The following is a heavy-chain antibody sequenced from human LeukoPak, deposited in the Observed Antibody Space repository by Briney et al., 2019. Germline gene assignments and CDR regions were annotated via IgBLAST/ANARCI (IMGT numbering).Heavy chain of an antibody. Sequence: ASVKVSCEASGYTFTSYDINWVRQATGQGLEWMGWMNPNSGNTGYAQKFQGRVTMTRNTSISTAYMELCSLRSEDTAVYYCARASSGDFWSGYPFDYWGQGTLVTVSS. CDR3: ARASSGDFWSGYPFDY. CDR1: GYTFTSYD. V-gene: IGHV1-8*01. CDR2: MNPNSGNT. J-gene: IGHJ4*02. D-gene: IGHD3-3*01.